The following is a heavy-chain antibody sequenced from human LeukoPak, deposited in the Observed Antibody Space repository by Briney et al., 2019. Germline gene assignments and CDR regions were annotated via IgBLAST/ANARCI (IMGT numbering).Heavy chain of an antibody. V-gene: IGHV4-39*07. Sequence: SETLSLTCTVSGGSISSSSYYWGWIRQPPGKGLEWIGSIYYSGSTNYNPSLKSRVTISVDTSKNQFSLKLSSVTAADTAVYYCARDAPAPYCSSTSCARGNYGMDVWGQGTTVTASS. CDR3: ARDAPAPYCSSTSCARGNYGMDV. J-gene: IGHJ6*02. D-gene: IGHD2-2*01. CDR2: IYYSGST. CDR1: GGSISSSSYY.